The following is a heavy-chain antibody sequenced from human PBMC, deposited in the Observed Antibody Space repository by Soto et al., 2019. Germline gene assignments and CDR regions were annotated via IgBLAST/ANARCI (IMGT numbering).Heavy chain of an antibody. CDR2: IYYSGST. J-gene: IGHJ4*02. D-gene: IGHD4-17*01. CDR3: ARDSYGDYDETNDY. V-gene: IGHV4-31*03. Sequence: SETLSLTCTVSGGSISSGGHYWSWIRQHPGKGLEWIGYIYYSGSTYYNPSLKSRVTISVDTSKNQFSLKLSSVTAADTAVYYCARDSYGDYDETNDYWGQRTLVTVSS. CDR1: GGSISSGGHY.